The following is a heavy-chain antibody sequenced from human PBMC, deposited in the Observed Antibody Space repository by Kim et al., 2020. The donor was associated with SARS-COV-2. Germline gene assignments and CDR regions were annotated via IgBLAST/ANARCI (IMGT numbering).Heavy chain of an antibody. D-gene: IGHD3-10*01. J-gene: IGHJ4*02. Sequence: DSVKGRFTISRDNAKNSLYLQMNSLRAEDTAVYYWARGINTMDLSYYFDYWGQGTLVTVSS. CDR3: ARGINTMDLSYYFDY. V-gene: IGHV3-11*03.